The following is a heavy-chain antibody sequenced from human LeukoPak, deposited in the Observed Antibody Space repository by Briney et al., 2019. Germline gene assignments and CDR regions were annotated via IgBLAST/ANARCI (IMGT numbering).Heavy chain of an antibody. CDR1: GTSTNYA. D-gene: IGHD3-10*01. V-gene: IGHV1-69*06. J-gene: IGHJ6*02. CDR2: IIPNFGTV. CDR3: ARTLNLYGSGTSANMDV. Sequence: SVKVSCKEGTSTNYAISWVRQAPGQGLEWMGGIIPNFGTVNYAQKFQGRVTITADKSTSTAYMELSSLRSEDTAVYYCARTLNLYGSGTSANMDVWGQGTTVTVSS.